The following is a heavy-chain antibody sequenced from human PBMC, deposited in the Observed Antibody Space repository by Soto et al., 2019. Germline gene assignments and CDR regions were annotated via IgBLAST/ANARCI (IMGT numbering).Heavy chain of an antibody. J-gene: IGHJ3*02. V-gene: IGHV3-23*02. CDR1: GFTFSNYA. CDR2: ISGTGVTT. D-gene: IGHD3-3*01. Sequence: EMQLLESGGDLVQPVGSLRLSCAASGFTFSNYAMTWVRQAPGKGLEYVSAISGTGVTTYQGDSMKGRFTISRDNSKNTLYLQMDSLRAEDTAIYYCTKDRDDIGMVDAFEIWGQGTMVTVSS. CDR3: TKDRDDIGMVDAFEI.